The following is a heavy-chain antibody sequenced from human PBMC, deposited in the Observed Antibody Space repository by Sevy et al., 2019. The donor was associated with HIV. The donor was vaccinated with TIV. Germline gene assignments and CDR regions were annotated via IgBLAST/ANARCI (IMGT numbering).Heavy chain of an antibody. D-gene: IGHD3-16*01. V-gene: IGHV3-7*01. CDR2: IKGDGSDK. CDR1: GFTFSANW. CDR3: AHETFGRFES. Sequence: GGCLRLCCAASGFTFSANWMNWVRQAPGKGLVWVANIKGDGSDKQYVDSVEGRFTISRDNAKNLLYLQMNSLRVEDTAVYYCAHETFGRFESWGQGTLVTVSS. J-gene: IGHJ4*02.